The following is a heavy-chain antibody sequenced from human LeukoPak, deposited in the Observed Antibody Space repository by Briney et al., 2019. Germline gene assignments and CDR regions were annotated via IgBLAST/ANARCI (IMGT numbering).Heavy chain of an antibody. Sequence: GGSLRLSCAASGFTFSSYWMSWVRQAPGKGLEWVANVKQDGSEKYYVDSVKGRFTISRDNAKNSLYLQMNSLRAEDTAVYYCARGVLSAAMALWGRGTLVTVSS. V-gene: IGHV3-7*01. CDR1: GFTFSSYW. D-gene: IGHD5-18*01. J-gene: IGHJ4*02. CDR2: VKQDGSEK. CDR3: ARGVLSAAMAL.